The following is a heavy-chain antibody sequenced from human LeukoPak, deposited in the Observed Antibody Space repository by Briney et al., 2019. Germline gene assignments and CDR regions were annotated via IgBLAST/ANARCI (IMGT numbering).Heavy chain of an antibody. CDR3: AKVRLPPADYFDH. V-gene: IGHV3-23*01. Sequence: GGSLSLSRAASGVTFRTFAMGGGRMAQGKGWEWVAGINGGAKYYADSVQGRFTISRDNSESTLYLQMNSLSAEDTAVYYCAKVRLPPADYFDHWGQGALVTVSS. CDR1: GVTFRTFA. J-gene: IGHJ4*02. CDR2: INGGAK.